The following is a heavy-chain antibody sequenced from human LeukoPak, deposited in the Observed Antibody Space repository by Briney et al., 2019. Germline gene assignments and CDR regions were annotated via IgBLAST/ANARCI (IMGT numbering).Heavy chain of an antibody. J-gene: IGHJ6*02. Sequence: GGSRRLSCPPSGSTLVRYTMNWVRQLPGRGLGWVSYISSSSSTIYYADSVKGRFTISRDNAKNSLYLQMNSLRAEDTAVYYCARDVYGYYGMDVWGQGTTVTVSS. CDR1: GSTLVRYT. CDR2: ISSSSSTI. D-gene: IGHD1-14*01. V-gene: IGHV3-48*04. CDR3: ARDVYGYYGMDV.